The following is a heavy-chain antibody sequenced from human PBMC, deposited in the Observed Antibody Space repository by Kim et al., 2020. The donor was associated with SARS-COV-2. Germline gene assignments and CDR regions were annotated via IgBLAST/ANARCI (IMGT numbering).Heavy chain of an antibody. D-gene: IGHD4-17*01. CDR3: ARHQSTVTALSGY. CDR2: IDPSDSYT. Sequence: GESLQISCKGSGYSFTSYWISWVRQMPGKGLEWMGRIDPSDSYTNYSPSFQGHVTISADKSISTAYLQWSSLKASDTAMYYCARHQSTVTALSGYWGQGTLVTVSS. J-gene: IGHJ4*02. V-gene: IGHV5-10-1*01. CDR1: GYSFTSYW.